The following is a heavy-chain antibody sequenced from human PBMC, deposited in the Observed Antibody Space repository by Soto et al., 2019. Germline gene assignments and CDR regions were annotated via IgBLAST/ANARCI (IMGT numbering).Heavy chain of an antibody. CDR1: GYTFTSYY. V-gene: IGHV1-46*03. Sequence: ASVKVSCKASGYTFTSYYMHWVRQAPGQGLEWMGIINPSGGSTSYAQKFQGRVTMTRDTSTSTVYMELSSLRSEDTAVYYCAISASAKYYFDYWGRGTLVTVSS. CDR3: AISASAKYYFDY. CDR2: INPSGGST. D-gene: IGHD2-2*01. J-gene: IGHJ4*02.